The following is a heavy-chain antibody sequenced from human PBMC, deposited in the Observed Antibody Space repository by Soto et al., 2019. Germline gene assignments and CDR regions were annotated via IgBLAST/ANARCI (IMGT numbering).Heavy chain of an antibody. CDR3: ARDVRSRRYDL. D-gene: IGHD3-10*02. V-gene: IGHV3-33*01. J-gene: IGHJ5*02. CDR2: IWYDGSNK. CDR1: GFTFRNYG. Sequence: QVQLVESGGGVVQPGRSLRLSCAASGFTFRNYGMHWVRQAPGKGLEWLAVIWYDGSNKYYADSVKGRFTIPRDNSKNTLYLQMSSLRAEDTAVYYCARDVRSRRYDLWGQGTLVIVSS.